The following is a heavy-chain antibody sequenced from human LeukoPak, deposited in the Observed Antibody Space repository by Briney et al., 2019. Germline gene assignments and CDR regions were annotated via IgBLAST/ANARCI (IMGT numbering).Heavy chain of an antibody. CDR3: AKDVKSDGVWDIDH. Sequence: GGSLRLSCAASGFTFSSYTMNWVRQAPGKGLEWVSGIYGSGGGQTFYADSVRGRFIISRDDSRNLVFLHMDRLRVGDTGLYYCAKDVKSDGVWDIDHWGQGTVVTVSS. CDR1: GFTFSSYT. J-gene: IGHJ4*02. V-gene: IGHV3-23*01. CDR2: IYGSGGGQT. D-gene: IGHD4-17*01.